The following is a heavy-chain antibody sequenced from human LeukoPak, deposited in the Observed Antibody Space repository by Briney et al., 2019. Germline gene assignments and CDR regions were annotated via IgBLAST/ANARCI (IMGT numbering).Heavy chain of an antibody. J-gene: IGHJ4*02. D-gene: IGHD3-22*01. V-gene: IGHV4-30-2*01. CDR3: AREQHPYYDSSGYSFFDY. CDR1: GGSISSGGYS. Sequence: PSETLSLTCAVSGGSISSGGYSRSWIRQPPGKGLDWIGYIYHSGSTYYNPSLKSRVTISVDRSKNQFSLKLSSLTAADTAVYYCAREQHPYYDSSGYSFFDYWGQGTLVTVSS. CDR2: IYHSGST.